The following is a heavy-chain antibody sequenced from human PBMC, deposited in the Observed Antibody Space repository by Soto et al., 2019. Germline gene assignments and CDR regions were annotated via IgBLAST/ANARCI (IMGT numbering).Heavy chain of an antibody. V-gene: IGHV4-31*03. CDR1: GDSIGGVGY. CDR2: ISSSGST. D-gene: IGHD2-21*02. Sequence: SVTLSLPCTVSGDSIGGVGYWRCIRQFPRRGLEWIGCISSSGSTYYNPALNNRISLSLDTSQNQFSLKLLSVTAADTAIYYCARSGVTGIVIPSHWFDPWGQGTLVTVSS. J-gene: IGHJ5*02. CDR3: ARSGVTGIVIPSHWFDP.